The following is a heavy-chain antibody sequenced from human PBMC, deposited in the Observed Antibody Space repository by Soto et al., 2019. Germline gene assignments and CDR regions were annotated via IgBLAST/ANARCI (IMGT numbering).Heavy chain of an antibody. D-gene: IGHD5-12*01. CDR3: MRGNTGYGNFDY. Sequence: VGSLRLSCAVSGFSLNNYWMHWVRQRPGKGLVWVARIYRDGTTSYADSVKGRFTISRDNAKNTVSLQMNSLKDEDTAVYYCMRGNTGYGNFDYWGQGTLVTVSS. CDR2: IYRDGTT. V-gene: IGHV3-74*01. CDR1: GFSLNNYW. J-gene: IGHJ4*02.